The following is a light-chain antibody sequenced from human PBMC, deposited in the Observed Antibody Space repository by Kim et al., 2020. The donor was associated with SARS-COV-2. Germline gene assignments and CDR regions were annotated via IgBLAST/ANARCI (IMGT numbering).Light chain of an antibody. V-gene: IGLV3-19*01. CDR3: NSRDSSGPVV. J-gene: IGLJ2*01. CDR2: GKN. Sequence: SSELTQDPAVSVALGQTVRITCQGDSLRSYYASWYQQKPGQAPVIVIYGKNNRPSGIPDRFSGSSSGNNASLTITGAQAEDEADYYCNSRDSSGPVVFGG. CDR1: SLRSYY.